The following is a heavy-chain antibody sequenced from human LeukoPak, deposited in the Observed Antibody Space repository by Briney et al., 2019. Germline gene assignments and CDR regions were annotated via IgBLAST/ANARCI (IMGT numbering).Heavy chain of an antibody. V-gene: IGHV3-23*01. CDR3: AKQLGYCSDGSCYFPY. Sequence: GGSLRLSCAASGFTFSSSAMSWVRQAPGRGLEWVSAISNNGGYTYYADSVQGRFTISRDNSKSTLCLQMNSLRAGDTAVYYCAKQLGYCSDGSCYFPYWGQGTLVTVSS. CDR1: GFTFSSSA. D-gene: IGHD2-15*01. CDR2: ISNNGGYT. J-gene: IGHJ4*02.